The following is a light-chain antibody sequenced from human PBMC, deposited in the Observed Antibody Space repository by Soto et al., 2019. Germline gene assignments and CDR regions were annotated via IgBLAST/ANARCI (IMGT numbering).Light chain of an antibody. CDR2: DAS. Sequence: QSPSTLSASVGDRVTITCRASQRIYSWLAWYQQKPGKAPKLLIYDASSLQSGVPSRFSGSGSWTDFTLTIGSLQREDFATYYCQQSYTSPITFGQGTRLEIK. CDR1: QRIYSW. V-gene: IGKV1-39*01. J-gene: IGKJ5*01. CDR3: QQSYTSPIT.